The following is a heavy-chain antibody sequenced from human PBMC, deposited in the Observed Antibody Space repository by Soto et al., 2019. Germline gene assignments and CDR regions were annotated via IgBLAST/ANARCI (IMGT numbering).Heavy chain of an antibody. V-gene: IGHV3-23*01. D-gene: IGHD2-15*01. Sequence: EVQLLESGGGLVQPGGSPRLSCAASGFTFSSYVMSWVRQAPGKGLDWVSAINTGGSTYYADSVKGRFTISRDNSKNTLSLQMNSLRAEDTAVYYCVRYAVSATRYFDSWGQGTLVTVSS. CDR3: VRYAVSATRYFDS. J-gene: IGHJ4*02. CDR2: INTGGST. CDR1: GFTFSSYV.